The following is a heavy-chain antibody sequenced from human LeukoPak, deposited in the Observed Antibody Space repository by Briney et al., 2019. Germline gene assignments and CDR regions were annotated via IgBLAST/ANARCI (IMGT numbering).Heavy chain of an antibody. J-gene: IGHJ6*03. CDR1: GFTFSSYA. Sequence: GSLRLSCAASGFTFSSYAMSWVRQAPGKGLEWVSAISGSGGSTYYADSVKGRFTISRDNSKNTLYLQMNSLRAEDTAVYYCAKAAYYGSGSSYYYYMDVWGKGTTVTVSS. V-gene: IGHV3-23*01. D-gene: IGHD3-10*01. CDR3: AKAAYYGSGSSYYYYMDV. CDR2: ISGSGGST.